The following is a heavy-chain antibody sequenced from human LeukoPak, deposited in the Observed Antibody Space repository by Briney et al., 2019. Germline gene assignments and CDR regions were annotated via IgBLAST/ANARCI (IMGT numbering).Heavy chain of an antibody. J-gene: IGHJ4*02. CDR1: GGSFSGYY. V-gene: IGHV4-34*01. Sequence: SETLSLTCAVYGGSFSGYYWSWIRQPPGKGLEWIGEINHSGSTNYNPSLKSRVTISVDTSKNQFSLKLGSVTAADTAVYYCARTAGIAVAGTKNITFDYWGQGTLVTVSS. D-gene: IGHD6-19*01. CDR2: INHSGST. CDR3: ARTAGIAVAGTKNITFDY.